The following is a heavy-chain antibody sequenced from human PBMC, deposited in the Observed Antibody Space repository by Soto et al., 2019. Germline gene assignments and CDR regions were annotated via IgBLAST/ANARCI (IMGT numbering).Heavy chain of an antibody. CDR1: GGSITTGGYY. CDR3: ARTKCSGGSCYSWALAY. CDR2: RYYSEST. J-gene: IGHJ4*02. Sequence: SETLSLTCTVSGGSITTGGYYWSWIRQLPGKGLEWIGHRYYSESTYYNPSLKSRVSISLDTSKNQFSLKLSFVTAADTAMYYCARTKCSGGSCYSWALAYWGQGTPVTVSS. V-gene: IGHV4-31*03. D-gene: IGHD2-15*01.